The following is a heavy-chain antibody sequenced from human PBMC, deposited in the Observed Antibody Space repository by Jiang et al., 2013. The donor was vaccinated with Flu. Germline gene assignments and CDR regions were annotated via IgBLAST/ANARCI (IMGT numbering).Heavy chain of an antibody. CDR2: IYQSGST. CDR3: ARASSTSPLDY. Sequence: GSGLVKPSQTLSLTCAVSGASISSGGYSWSWIRQPPGKGLEWIGYIYQSGSTYYNPSLKSRVTISVDRSKNQFSLKLSSVTAADTAVYYCARASSTSPLDYWGQGTLVTVSS. V-gene: IGHV4-30-2*01. D-gene: IGHD2-2*01. CDR1: GASISSGGYS. J-gene: IGHJ4*02.